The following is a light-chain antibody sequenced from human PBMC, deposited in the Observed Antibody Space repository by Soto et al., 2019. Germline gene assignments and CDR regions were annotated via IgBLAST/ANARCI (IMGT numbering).Light chain of an antibody. CDR3: SSYTGGGVV. J-gene: IGLJ2*01. Sequence: QSALTQPPSASRSPGQSIAISCTGTSSDIGGYNYVSWYQHHPGKAPKLVIYDVVNRPPGTSNRFSGSKSGNTASLTISGLQAEDESDYYCSSYTGGGVVFGGGTKVTVL. CDR1: SSDIGGYNY. V-gene: IGLV2-14*01. CDR2: DVV.